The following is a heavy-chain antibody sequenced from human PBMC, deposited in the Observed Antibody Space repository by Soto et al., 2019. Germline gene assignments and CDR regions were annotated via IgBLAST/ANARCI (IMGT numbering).Heavy chain of an antibody. J-gene: IGHJ3*02. V-gene: IGHV4-39*01. Sequence: SETLSLTCTVSGGSISSSSYYWGWIRQPPGKGLEWIGSIYNSGRTYYNPSLKSRVTISVDTSKNQFSLKLSSVTAADTAVFYCATIAATYDAFDIWGQGTMVTVSS. D-gene: IGHD6-13*01. CDR3: ATIAATYDAFDI. CDR2: IYNSGRT. CDR1: GGSISSSSYY.